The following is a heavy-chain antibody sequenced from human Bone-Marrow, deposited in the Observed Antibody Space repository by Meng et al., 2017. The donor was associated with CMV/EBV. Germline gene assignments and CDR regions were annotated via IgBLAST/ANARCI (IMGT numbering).Heavy chain of an antibody. V-gene: IGHV3-23*01. Sequence: SSVAMSWVRQAPGKGLEWVSGTSGSGGSTYHADSVKGRFTISRDNSKNTLYLQMNSLRAEDTAVYYCAKADTYYYDSGGYYPPGFDYWGQGTLVTVSS. CDR2: TSGSGGST. D-gene: IGHD3-22*01. CDR3: AKADTYYYDSGGYYPPGFDY. J-gene: IGHJ4*02. CDR1: SSVA.